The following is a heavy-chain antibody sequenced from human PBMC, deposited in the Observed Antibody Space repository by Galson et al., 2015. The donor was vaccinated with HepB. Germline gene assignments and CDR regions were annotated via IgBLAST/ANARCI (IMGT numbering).Heavy chain of an antibody. Sequence: SLRLSCAASGFTFSSCGMHWVRQAPGKGLEWVAVISYDGSNKYYADSVKGRFTISRDNSKNTLYLQMNSLRAEDTAVYYCAKARGYSSTRKGGMDVWGQGTTVTVSS. V-gene: IGHV3-30*18. CDR2: ISYDGSNK. CDR3: AKARGYSSTRKGGMDV. CDR1: GFTFSSCG. D-gene: IGHD6-13*01. J-gene: IGHJ6*02.